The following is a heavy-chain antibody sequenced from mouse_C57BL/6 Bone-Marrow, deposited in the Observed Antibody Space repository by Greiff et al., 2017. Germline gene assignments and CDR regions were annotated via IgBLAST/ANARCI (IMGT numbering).Heavy chain of an antibody. Sequence: VQLQQSGPELVKPGASVKISCKASGYAFSSSWMNWVKQRPGKGLEWIGRIYPGDGDTNYNGKFKGKATLTADKSSSTAYMQLSSLTSEDSAVYFCARSAYDGYYLAWFAYWGQGTLVTVSA. CDR1: GYAFSSSW. V-gene: IGHV1-82*01. D-gene: IGHD2-3*01. J-gene: IGHJ3*01. CDR3: ARSAYDGYYLAWFAY. CDR2: IYPGDGDT.